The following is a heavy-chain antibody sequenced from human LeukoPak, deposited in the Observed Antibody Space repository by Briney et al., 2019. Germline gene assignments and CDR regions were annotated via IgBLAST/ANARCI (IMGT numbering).Heavy chain of an antibody. J-gene: IGHJ4*02. D-gene: IGHD3-22*01. Sequence: GGSLRLSCAASGFTFDDYAMHWVRQAPGKGLEWVSGISWNSGSLGYADSVKGRFTISRDNAKNSLYLQMNSPRAEDTALYYCAKDLYYYDSSGSDYWGQGTLVTVSS. CDR3: AKDLYYYDSSGSDY. CDR2: ISWNSGSL. CDR1: GFTFDDYA. V-gene: IGHV3-9*01.